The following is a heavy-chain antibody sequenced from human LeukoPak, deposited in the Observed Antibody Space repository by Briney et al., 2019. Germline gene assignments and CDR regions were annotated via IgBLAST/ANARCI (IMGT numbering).Heavy chain of an antibody. J-gene: IGHJ5*02. CDR3: ARGTYCSGGSCYDWFDP. Sequence: VASVKVSCKASGYTFTSYAMNWVREAPGQGLEWMGWINTNTGNPTYAQGFTGRFVFSLDTSVSTAYLQISSLKAEDTAVYYCARGTYCSGGSCYDWFDPWGQGTLVTVSS. CDR1: GYTFTSYA. V-gene: IGHV7-4-1*02. CDR2: INTNTGNP. D-gene: IGHD2-15*01.